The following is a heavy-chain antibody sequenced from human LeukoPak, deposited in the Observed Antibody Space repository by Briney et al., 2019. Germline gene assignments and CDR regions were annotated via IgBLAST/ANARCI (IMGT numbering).Heavy chain of an antibody. CDR1: GLTFSTSG. V-gene: IGHV3-21*06. Sequence: GGSLRLSCTASGLTFSTSGFNWVRQAPGKGLEWVASIGPTGSDTYHADSIKGRFTISRDNANNFLYLQMNSLRAEDTAVYYCATETNGRHYDYWGQGTLLTVSS. D-gene: IGHD1-14*01. CDR3: ATETNGRHYDY. J-gene: IGHJ4*02. CDR2: IGPTGSDT.